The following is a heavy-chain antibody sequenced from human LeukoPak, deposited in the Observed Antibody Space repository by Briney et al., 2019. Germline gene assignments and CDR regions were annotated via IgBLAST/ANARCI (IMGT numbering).Heavy chain of an antibody. CDR2: ISAYNGNT. V-gene: IGHV1-18*01. CDR1: GYTFTSYG. CDR3: ARGSAMAQKQLVRHFDS. J-gene: IGHJ4*02. D-gene: IGHD6-6*01. Sequence: ASVKVSCKASGYTFTSYGISWVRQAPGQGLEWMGWISAYNGNTKYAQKLQDRVTMTTDTSTTTAHMEVRSLTSDDTAVYYCARGSAMAQKQLVRHFDSWGQGTLVIVSS.